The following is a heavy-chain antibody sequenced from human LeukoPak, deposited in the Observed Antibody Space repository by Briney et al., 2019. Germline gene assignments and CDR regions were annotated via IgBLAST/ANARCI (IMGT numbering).Heavy chain of an antibody. CDR3: AKERRDIVVLPAVLLDY. CDR2: ISGSGGST. CDR1: GFTFSGYA. D-gene: IGHD2-2*01. J-gene: IGHJ4*02. Sequence: GGSLRLSCAASGFTFSGYAMSWVRQAPGKGLEWVSSISGSGGSTYYADSVKGRFTISRDKSKNTLYLQMNSLRAEDTVIYYCAKERRDIVVLPAVLLDYWGQGTLVTVSS. V-gene: IGHV3-23*01.